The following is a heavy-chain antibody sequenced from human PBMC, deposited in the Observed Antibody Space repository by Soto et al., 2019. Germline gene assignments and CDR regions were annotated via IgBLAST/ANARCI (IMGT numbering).Heavy chain of an antibody. Sequence: EVQLVEFGGGLVQPGGSLRLSCAASGFTFRSYWMHWVRQAPGKGLVWVSRINADGTSTTYADSVKGRFTISRDNAKNTLFLQMNSLRAEDTAVYYCARVRGTTSGTWGQGTLVTVSS. J-gene: IGHJ5*02. V-gene: IGHV3-74*01. CDR3: ARVRGTTSGT. CDR2: INADGTST. CDR1: GFTFRSYW. D-gene: IGHD2-2*01.